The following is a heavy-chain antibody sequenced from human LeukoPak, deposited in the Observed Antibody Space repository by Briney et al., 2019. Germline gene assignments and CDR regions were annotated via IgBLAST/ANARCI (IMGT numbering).Heavy chain of an antibody. V-gene: IGHV3-30*03. CDR1: GFTFSNYG. Sequence: GGSLRLSCAASGFTFSNYGMHWVRQAPGKGLEWVAVMSYDGNNKYHADSVKGRFTISRDNSKNTLFLQMNTLRAEDTAVYYCARAPVAASYYFDYWGQGTLVTVSS. CDR2: MSYDGNNK. CDR3: ARAPVAASYYFDY. J-gene: IGHJ4*02. D-gene: IGHD6-19*01.